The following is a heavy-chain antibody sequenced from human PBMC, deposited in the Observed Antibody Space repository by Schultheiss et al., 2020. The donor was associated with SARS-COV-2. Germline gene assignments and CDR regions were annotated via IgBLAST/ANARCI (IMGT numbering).Heavy chain of an antibody. J-gene: IGHJ5*02. CDR3: VRQGRAWYSDT. D-gene: IGHD6-19*01. V-gene: IGHV3-74*01. CDR1: GFTLSGYW. Sequence: GESLKISCEASGFTLSGYWMHWVRQAPGKGLMWLSRINSDGSLTEHADSVKGRFTISRDNAKSTLYLQMNSLTVDDTAVYFCVRQGRAWYSDTWGQGTLVTVSS. CDR2: INSDGSLT.